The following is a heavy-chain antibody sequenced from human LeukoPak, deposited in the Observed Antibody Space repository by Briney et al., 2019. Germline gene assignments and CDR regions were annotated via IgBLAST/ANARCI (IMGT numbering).Heavy chain of an antibody. CDR1: GGSFSGYY. Sequence: SETLSLTCAVYGGSFSGYYWSWIRQPPGKGLEWIGEINHSGSTNYNPSLESRVTISVDTSKNQFSLKLSSVTAADTAVYYCARANSSSWLRTHFDYWGQGTLVTVSS. CDR3: ARANSSSWLRTHFDY. D-gene: IGHD6-13*01. V-gene: IGHV4-34*01. J-gene: IGHJ4*02. CDR2: INHSGST.